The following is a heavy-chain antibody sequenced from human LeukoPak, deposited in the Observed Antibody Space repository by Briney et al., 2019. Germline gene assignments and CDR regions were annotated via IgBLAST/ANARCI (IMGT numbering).Heavy chain of an antibody. V-gene: IGHV4-39*01. J-gene: IGHJ6*03. CDR1: GGSISTSNYY. CDR3: AIQASDNFYYYMDV. CDR2: IYYSGTT. Sequence: PSETLSLTCTVSGGSISTSNYYWGWIRQPPGKGLEWIGTIYYSGTTYYNPSLESRVTISEDTSKNQFSLMLRSVTAADTAVYFCAIQASDNFYYYMDVWGKGTTVTVSS.